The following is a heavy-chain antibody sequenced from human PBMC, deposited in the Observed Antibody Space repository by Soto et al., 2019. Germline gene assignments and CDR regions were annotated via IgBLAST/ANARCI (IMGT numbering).Heavy chain of an antibody. V-gene: IGHV2-5*02. J-gene: IGHJ4*02. CDR1: GFSLSTSGVG. CDR3: AHFSKYYGAYEGYFDY. Sequence: QITLKESGPTLVKPTQTLTLTCTFSGFSLSTSGVGVGWIRQPPGKALEWLALIYWDDDKRYSPSLKSRLTITKDTSKTQVVLTMTNMDPVDTSTYYCAHFSKYYGAYEGYFDYWGQGTLVTVSS. CDR2: IYWDDDK. D-gene: IGHD4-17*01.